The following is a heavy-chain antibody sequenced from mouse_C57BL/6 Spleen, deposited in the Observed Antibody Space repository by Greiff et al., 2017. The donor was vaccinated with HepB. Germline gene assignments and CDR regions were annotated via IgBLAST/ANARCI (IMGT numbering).Heavy chain of an antibody. V-gene: IGHV1-81*01. CDR1: GYTFTSYG. CDR3: ASMGFGYDGLAMDY. D-gene: IGHD2-2*01. Sequence: QVQLQQSGAELARPGASVKLSCKASGYTFTSYGISWVKQRTGQGLEWIGEIYPRSGNTYYNEKFKGKATLTADKSSSTAYMELRSLTSEDSAVYYCASMGFGYDGLAMDYWGQGTSVTVSS. J-gene: IGHJ4*01. CDR2: IYPRSGNT.